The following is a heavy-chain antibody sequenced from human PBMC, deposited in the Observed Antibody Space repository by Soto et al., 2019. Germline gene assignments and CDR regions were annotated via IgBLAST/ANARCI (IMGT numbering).Heavy chain of an antibody. V-gene: IGHV1-46*03. CDR3: CSLDYGQWY. CDR1: GYTFTSHH. J-gene: IGHJ4*01. D-gene: IGHD3-10*01. CDR2: INPRSGGT. Sequence: ASVKVSCKACGYTFTSHHMHWVRQVPGEGLDWMGMINPRSGGTNSPQKFQGRVTMTRDTSTSTVYMELSSLRSEDTAVYYCCSLDYGQWYWG.